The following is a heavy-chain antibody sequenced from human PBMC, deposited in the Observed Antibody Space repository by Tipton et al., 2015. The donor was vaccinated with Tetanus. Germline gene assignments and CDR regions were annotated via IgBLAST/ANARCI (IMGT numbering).Heavy chain of an antibody. Sequence: QVQLVQSGPEVKKPGSSVKVSCKTSGDSFATYGIIWVRQAPGQGLEWMGGIIPIYTSANHAPKFQDRVTITADESTSTVYMELNSLQVEDTAIYYCARDPGSNNWYDYLQHWGQGALVTVSS. J-gene: IGHJ1*01. CDR1: GDSFATYG. CDR2: IIPIYTSA. V-gene: IGHV1-69*01. CDR3: ARDPGSNNWYDYLQH. D-gene: IGHD1-1*01.